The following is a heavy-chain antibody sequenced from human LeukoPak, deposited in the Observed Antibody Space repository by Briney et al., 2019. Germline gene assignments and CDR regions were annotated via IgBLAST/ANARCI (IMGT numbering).Heavy chain of an antibody. CDR3: ARGGSAWLLLGYFDY. V-gene: IGHV1-69*05. CDR1: GGTFSSYA. J-gene: IGHJ4*02. CDR2: IIPIFGTA. Sequence: SVTVSCKASGGTFSSYAISWVRQAPGQGLEWMGGIIPIFGTANYAQKFQGRVTITTDESTSTAYMELSSLRSEDTAVYYCARGGSAWLLLGYFDYWGQGTLVTVSS. D-gene: IGHD3-22*01.